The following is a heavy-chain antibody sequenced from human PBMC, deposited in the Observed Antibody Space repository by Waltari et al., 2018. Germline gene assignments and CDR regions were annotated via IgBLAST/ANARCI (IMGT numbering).Heavy chain of an antibody. V-gene: IGHV4-38-2*02. CDR2: IYTSGST. CDR3: ARESDTSGYYYDY. CDR1: GYSISSGYY. J-gene: IGHJ4*02. Sequence: QVQLQESGPGLVKPSETLSLTCPASGYSISSGYYWGWLRQPPGKGLALIGRIYTSGSTNYNPSLKSRVTMSVDTSKNQFSLKLSSVTAADTAVYYCARESDTSGYYYDYWGQGTLVTVSS. D-gene: IGHD3-22*01.